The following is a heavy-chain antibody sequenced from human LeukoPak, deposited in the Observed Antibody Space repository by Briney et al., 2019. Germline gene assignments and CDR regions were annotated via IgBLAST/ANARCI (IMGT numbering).Heavy chain of an antibody. CDR1: GLTFSNYG. CDR2: IRYDGTDK. D-gene: IGHD3-10*01. V-gene: IGHV3-30*02. CDR3: TTDTRITMVRGVTVDY. J-gene: IGHJ4*02. Sequence: GGSLRLSCSAAGLTFSNYGMHWVRQAPGKGLEWVAFIRYDGTDKYYADSVKGRFTISRDNSKNTLYLQMNSLKTEDTAVYYCTTDTRITMVRGVTVDYWGQGTLVTVSS.